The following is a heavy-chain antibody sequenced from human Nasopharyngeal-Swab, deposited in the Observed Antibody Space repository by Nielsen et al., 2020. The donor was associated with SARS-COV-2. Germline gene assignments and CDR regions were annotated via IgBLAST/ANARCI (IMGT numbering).Heavy chain of an antibody. CDR1: GFTLSSSG. Sequence: SLKISCAASGFTLSSSGMHWVRPAPGKGLEWVAVISYDGSNKYYADSVKGRFTISRDNSKNTLYLQMNSLRAEDTAVYYCAKQWLLGGHIDYWGQGTLVTVSS. V-gene: IGHV3-30*18. CDR3: AKQWLLGGHIDY. D-gene: IGHD3-22*01. J-gene: IGHJ4*02. CDR2: ISYDGSNK.